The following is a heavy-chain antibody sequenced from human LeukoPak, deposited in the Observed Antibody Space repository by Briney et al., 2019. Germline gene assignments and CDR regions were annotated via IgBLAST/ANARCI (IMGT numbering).Heavy chain of an antibody. CDR1: EYSFTSHW. CDR2: IYPGDSDT. Sequence: GESLKISCKGSEYSFTSHWIGWVRQIPGKGLEWMGVIYPGDSDTRYSPSFQGQVTISADKSISPAYLQWNSLKASDTAMYYCARNIQRYCSGGSCYSNWYFDLWGRGTLVTVSS. CDR3: ARNIQRYCSGGSCYSNWYFDL. V-gene: IGHV5-51*01. J-gene: IGHJ2*01. D-gene: IGHD2-15*01.